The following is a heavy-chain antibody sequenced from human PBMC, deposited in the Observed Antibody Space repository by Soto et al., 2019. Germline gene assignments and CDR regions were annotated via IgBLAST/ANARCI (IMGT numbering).Heavy chain of an antibody. J-gene: IGHJ4*02. Sequence: QLQLQESGPGLVKPSETLSLTCAVSGASISRTGFHWGWIRQPPGQGLEWIGSLYEGETTFYNSSLKSRVTISADTSKNHFSLKLSSVTAADTAVYYCARRGSGHTFDYWGQGTLVTVSS. CDR3: ARRGSGHTFDY. D-gene: IGHD3-10*01. CDR1: GASISRTGFH. CDR2: LYEGETT. V-gene: IGHV4-39*01.